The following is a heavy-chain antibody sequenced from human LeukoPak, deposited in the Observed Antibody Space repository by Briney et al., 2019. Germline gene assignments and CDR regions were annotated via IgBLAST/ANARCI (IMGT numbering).Heavy chain of an antibody. CDR2: ISSSGSTI. CDR1: GFTFSSYE. V-gene: IGHV3-48*03. J-gene: IGHJ4*02. CDR3: ARDNQGPSVR. Sequence: PGGSLRLSCAASGFTFSSYEMNWVRQAPGKGLEWVSYISSSGSTIYYADSVKGRFTISRDNAKNSLYLQMNSLRAEDTAVYYCARDNQGPSVRWGQGTLVTVSS.